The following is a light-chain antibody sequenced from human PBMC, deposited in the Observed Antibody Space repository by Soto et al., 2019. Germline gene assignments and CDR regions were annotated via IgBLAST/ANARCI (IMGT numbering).Light chain of an antibody. CDR3: QQYGSSPPGIT. CDR2: GAS. J-gene: IGKJ5*01. Sequence: EIVLTQSPGTLSLSPGERATLSCRASQSVSSSYLAWCQQKPGQAPRLLIYGASSRATGIPDRFSGSGSGTDFTLTISRLEPEDFAVYYCQQYGSSPPGITFGQGTRLEIK. CDR1: QSVSSSY. V-gene: IGKV3-20*01.